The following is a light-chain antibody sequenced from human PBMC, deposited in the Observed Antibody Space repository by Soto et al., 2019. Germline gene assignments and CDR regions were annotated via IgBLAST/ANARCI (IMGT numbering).Light chain of an antibody. CDR1: SSDVGSYNL. CDR2: EGS. V-gene: IGLV2-23*01. CDR3: CSYAGSSTV. J-gene: IGLJ7*01. Sequence: QSVLTQPASVSGSPGQSITISCTGTSSDVGSYNLVSWYQQHPGKAPKLMIYEGSKRPSGVSNRFSGSKSGNTASLTISGLQAEGEADYYCCSYAGSSTVFGGGTQLTVL.